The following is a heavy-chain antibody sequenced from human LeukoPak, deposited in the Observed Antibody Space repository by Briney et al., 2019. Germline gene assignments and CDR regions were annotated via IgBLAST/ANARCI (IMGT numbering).Heavy chain of an antibody. CDR2: ISYDGSNK. CDR1: GFTFSSYG. CDR3: AKEGGQWLVPYFDY. V-gene: IGHV3-30*18. Sequence: GGSLGLSCAASGFTFSSYGMHWVRQAPGKGLEWVAVISYDGSNKYYADSVKGRFTISRDNSKNTLYLQMNSLRAEDTAVYYCAKEGGQWLVPYFDYWGQGTLVTVSS. D-gene: IGHD6-19*01. J-gene: IGHJ4*02.